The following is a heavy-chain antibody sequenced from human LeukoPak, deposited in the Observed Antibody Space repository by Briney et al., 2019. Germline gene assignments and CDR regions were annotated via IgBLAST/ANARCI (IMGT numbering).Heavy chain of an antibody. CDR1: GGSISNYY. Sequence: SETLSLTCTVSGGSISNYYWSWIRQSPGKGLEWIGYISYSGSTNYNSSLKSRVTISIDTSKNQFSLKLSSVTAADTAVYYCARGAYDSGSYQYFFDYWGQGTLVTVSS. V-gene: IGHV4-59*01. J-gene: IGHJ4*02. D-gene: IGHD3-10*01. CDR2: ISYSGST. CDR3: ARGAYDSGSYQYFFDY.